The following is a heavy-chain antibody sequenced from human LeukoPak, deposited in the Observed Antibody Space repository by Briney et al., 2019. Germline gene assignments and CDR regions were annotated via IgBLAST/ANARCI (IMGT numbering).Heavy chain of an antibody. V-gene: IGHV4-34*01. Sequence: PSETLSLTCAVYGGSFSGYYWSWIRQPPGKGLEWIGEINHSGSTNYNPSLKSRVTISVDTSKNQFSLKLSSVTAADTAVYYCAREVGIVAMIKPYFDYWGQGTLVTVSS. CDR2: INHSGST. D-gene: IGHD5-12*01. CDR1: GGSFSGYY. CDR3: AREVGIVAMIKPYFDY. J-gene: IGHJ4*02.